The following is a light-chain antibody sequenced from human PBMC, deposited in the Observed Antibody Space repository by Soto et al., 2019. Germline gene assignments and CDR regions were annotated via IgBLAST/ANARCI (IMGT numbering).Light chain of an antibody. CDR1: QSVSSY. CDR2: DAS. Sequence: IVLIRSPATLSLSPWERANLLCRASQSVSSYLAWYQRKPGQAPRLLIYDASNRATGIPARFSGSGSGTDFTLTISSLEPEDFAVYYCQQRSNWITFGQGTRLEIK. J-gene: IGKJ5*01. V-gene: IGKV3-11*01. CDR3: QQRSNWIT.